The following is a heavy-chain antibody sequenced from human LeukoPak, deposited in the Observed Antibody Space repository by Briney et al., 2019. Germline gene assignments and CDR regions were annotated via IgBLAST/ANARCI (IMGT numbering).Heavy chain of an antibody. CDR3: AKDKVLTEPYYFDY. V-gene: IGHV3-23*01. J-gene: IGHJ4*02. CDR1: GFTFSSYA. D-gene: IGHD4/OR15-4a*01. CDR2: ISGSGGST. Sequence: PGGSLRLSCAASGFTFSSYAMSWVRQAPGKGLEWVSGISGSGGSTYHADSVKGRFTISRDNSKNTLYLQMNSLRAEDTAVYYCAKDKVLTEPYYFDYWGQGTLVTVSS.